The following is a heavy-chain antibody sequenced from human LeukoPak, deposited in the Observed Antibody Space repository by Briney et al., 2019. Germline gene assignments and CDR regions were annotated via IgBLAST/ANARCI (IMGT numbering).Heavy chain of an antibody. Sequence: SQTLSLTCTVSGGSISSGSYYWSWIRQPAGKGLEWIGRIYTSGSTNYNPSLKSRVTISVDTSKNQFSLKLSSVTAADTAVYYCARGRYDSNYYYYMDVWGKGTTVTVSS. D-gene: IGHD3-3*01. CDR1: GGSISSGSYY. J-gene: IGHJ6*03. CDR3: ARGRYDSNYYYYMDV. CDR2: IYTSGST. V-gene: IGHV4-61*02.